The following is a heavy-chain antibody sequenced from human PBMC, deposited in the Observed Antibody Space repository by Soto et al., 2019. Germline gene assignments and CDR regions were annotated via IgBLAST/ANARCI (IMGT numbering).Heavy chain of an antibody. CDR2: ISYDGSNK. CDR3: ASNPHPSIALDRDYYFDY. V-gene: IGHV3-30-3*01. D-gene: IGHD6-6*01. J-gene: IGHJ4*02. Sequence: GGSLRLSCAASGFTFSSYAMHWVRQAPGKGLEWVAVISYDGSNKYYADSVKGRFTISRDNSKNTLYLQMNSLRAEDTAVYYCASNPHPSIALDRDYYFDYWGQGTLVTVSS. CDR1: GFTFSSYA.